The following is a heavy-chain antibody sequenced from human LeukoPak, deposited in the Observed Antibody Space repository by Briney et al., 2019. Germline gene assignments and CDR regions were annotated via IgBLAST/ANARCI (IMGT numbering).Heavy chain of an antibody. J-gene: IGHJ4*02. Sequence: ASVKVSCKTSGYTFTDYSLHWVRQAPGQGLEWMGIINPSGGSTSYAQKFQGRVTMTRDTSTSTVYMELSSLRSEDTAVYYCAREVDTFDYWGQGTLVTVSS. CDR3: AREVDTFDY. D-gene: IGHD5-18*01. CDR2: INPSGGST. CDR1: GYTFTDYS. V-gene: IGHV1-46*01.